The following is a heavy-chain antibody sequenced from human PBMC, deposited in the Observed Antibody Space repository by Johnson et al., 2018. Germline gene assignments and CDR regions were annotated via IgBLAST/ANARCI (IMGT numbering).Heavy chain of an antibody. CDR2: ISTSGHST. Sequence: EVQLVETGGGLVQPGGSLRLSCTASGFTFSSYTMSWVRQSPEKGLEWISDISTSGHSTYHADSVKGRFTITRDNSKNTLYLQLSSLGAEDTAVYFCANSVSDYGDYVYLQNGGQGTLGTVSS. J-gene: IGHJ1*01. CDR3: ANSVSDYGDYVYLQN. CDR1: GFTFSSYT. D-gene: IGHD4-17*01. V-gene: IGHV3-23*04.